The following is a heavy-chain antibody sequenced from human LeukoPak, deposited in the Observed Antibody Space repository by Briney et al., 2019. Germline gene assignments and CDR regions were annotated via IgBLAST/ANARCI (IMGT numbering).Heavy chain of an antibody. CDR2: IYTSGST. Sequence: PSETLSLTCTVSRASISSYYWSWIRQSAGKGLEWIGRIYTSGSTNYNPSLKSRVTMSLDTSKNHFSLDLTSVTAADTAVYYCARSAAAGTVGYYYYYMDVWGKGTTVTVSS. CDR3: ARSAAAGTVGYYYYYMDV. J-gene: IGHJ6*03. CDR1: RASISSYY. V-gene: IGHV4-4*07. D-gene: IGHD6-13*01.